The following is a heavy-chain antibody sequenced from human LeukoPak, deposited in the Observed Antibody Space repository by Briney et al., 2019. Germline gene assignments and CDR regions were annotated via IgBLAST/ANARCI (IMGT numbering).Heavy chain of an antibody. J-gene: IGHJ4*02. CDR3: ARDPSAVTGYFDY. V-gene: IGHV3-74*01. D-gene: IGHD6-19*01. CDR1: GFTFSSYW. Sequence: GGSLRLSCAASGFTFSSYWMHWVRQAPGKGLVWVLRIETDGSSTNYADSVKGRFTISRDNAKNTLYLQMNSLRAEDTAVYYCARDPSAVTGYFDYWGQGTLVTVSS. CDR2: IETDGSST.